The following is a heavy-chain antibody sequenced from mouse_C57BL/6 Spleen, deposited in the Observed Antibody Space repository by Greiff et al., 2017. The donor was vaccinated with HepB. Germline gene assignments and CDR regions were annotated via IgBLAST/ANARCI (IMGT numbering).Heavy chain of an antibody. V-gene: IGHV5-16*01. CDR3: ARLLLRDYFDY. Sequence: EVKLVESEGGLVQPGSSMKLSCTASGFTFSDYYIAWVRQVPEKGLEWVANINYDGSSTYYLDSLKSRFIISRDNAKKILYLQMSSLKSEDTATYYCARLLLRDYFDYWGQGTTLSVSS. J-gene: IGHJ2*01. CDR2: INYDGSST. D-gene: IGHD1-1*01. CDR1: GFTFSDYY.